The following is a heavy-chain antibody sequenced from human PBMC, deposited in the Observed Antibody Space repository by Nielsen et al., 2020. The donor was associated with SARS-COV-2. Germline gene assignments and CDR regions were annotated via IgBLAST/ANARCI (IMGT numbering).Heavy chain of an antibody. CDR2: ISATSSHI. D-gene: IGHD3-3*01. Sequence: GGSLRLSCAASGFTFSTYSMNWVRQAPGKGLEWVASISATSSHIYYADSVKGRFTISRDNAKNSLYLQMNSLRAEDTAVYYCVRDSSVVIWSGYPVDWGQGTLVTVSS. V-gene: IGHV3-21*01. CDR1: GFTFSTYS. CDR3: VRDSSVVIWSGYPVD. J-gene: IGHJ4*02.